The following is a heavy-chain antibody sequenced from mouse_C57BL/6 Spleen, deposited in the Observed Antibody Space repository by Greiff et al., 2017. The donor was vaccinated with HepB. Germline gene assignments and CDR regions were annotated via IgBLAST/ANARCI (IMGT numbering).Heavy chain of an antibody. D-gene: IGHD1-1*01. CDR1: GYAFSSSW. J-gene: IGHJ4*01. Sequence: VQLQQSGPELVKPGASVKISCKASGYAFSSSWMNWVKQRPGKGLEWIGRIYPGDGDTNYNGKFKGKATLTADKSSSTAYMQLSSLTSEDSAVYFCAKTTVVATGYYAMDYWGQGTSVTVSS. V-gene: IGHV1-82*01. CDR3: AKTTVVATGYYAMDY. CDR2: IYPGDGDT.